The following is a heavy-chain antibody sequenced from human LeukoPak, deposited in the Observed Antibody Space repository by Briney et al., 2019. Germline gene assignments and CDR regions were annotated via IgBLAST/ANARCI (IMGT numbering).Heavy chain of an antibody. D-gene: IGHD6-13*01. V-gene: IGHV4-38-2*02. CDR1: GYSISSGYY. Sequence: PSETLSLTCTVSGYSISSGYYWGWIRQPPGKGLEWIGSIYHSGSTYYNPSLKSRVTISVDTSKNQFSLKLSSVTAADTAVYYCARVAFAAAGTGDYWGQGTLVIVSS. CDR2: IYHSGST. CDR3: ARVAFAAAGTGDY. J-gene: IGHJ4*02.